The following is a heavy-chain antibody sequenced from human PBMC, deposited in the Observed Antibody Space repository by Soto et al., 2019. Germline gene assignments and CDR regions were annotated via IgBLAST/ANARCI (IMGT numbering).Heavy chain of an antibody. Sequence: QVQLVESGGGVVQPGRSLRLSCAASGFTFSSYAMHWVRQAPGKGLEWVAVISYDGSNKYYADSVKGRFTISRDNSKNTLYLQMNSLRAEDTAVYYCVRDQGIVVDKGLDYWGQGTLVTVSS. J-gene: IGHJ4*02. V-gene: IGHV3-30-3*01. CDR2: ISYDGSNK. D-gene: IGHD3-22*01. CDR1: GFTFSSYA. CDR3: VRDQGIVVDKGLDY.